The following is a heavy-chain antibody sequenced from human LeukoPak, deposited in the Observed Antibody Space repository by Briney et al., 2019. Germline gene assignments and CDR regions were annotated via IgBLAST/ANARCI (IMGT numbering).Heavy chain of an antibody. CDR1: GFMFSSHG. J-gene: IGHJ4*02. Sequence: GGSRRLSCEASGFMFSSHGMNWVRQAPGKGLEWVSYIGSGSRTTYYADSVKARFTISRDNAKNSLYLQMNSLRDEDTAVYYCARKSITGTTTGLFDCWGQGTLVTVSS. CDR3: ARKSITGTTTGLFDC. V-gene: IGHV3-48*02. CDR2: IGSGSRTT. D-gene: IGHD1-7*01.